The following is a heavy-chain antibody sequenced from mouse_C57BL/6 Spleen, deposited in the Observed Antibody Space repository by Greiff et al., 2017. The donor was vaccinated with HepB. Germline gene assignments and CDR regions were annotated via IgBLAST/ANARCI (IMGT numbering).Heavy chain of an antibody. CDR3: ARDYGSSTWFAY. V-gene: IGHV1-81*01. D-gene: IGHD1-1*01. Sequence: VQLQQSGAELARPGASVKLSCKASGYTFTSYGISWVKQRTGQGLEWIGEIYPRSGNTYYNEKFKGKATLTAYKSSSTAYMELRSLTSEDSAVYFCARDYGSSTWFAYWGQGTLVTVSA. CDR2: IYPRSGNT. CDR1: GYTFTSYG. J-gene: IGHJ3*01.